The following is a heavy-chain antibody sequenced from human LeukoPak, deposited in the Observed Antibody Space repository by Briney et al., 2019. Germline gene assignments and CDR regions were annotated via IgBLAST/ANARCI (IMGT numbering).Heavy chain of an antibody. Sequence: PGGSLRLSCAASGFTFSSYSMNWVRQAPGKGLEWVSYISSSSSTIYYADSVKGRFTISRDNAKNSLYLQMNSLRAEDTAVYYCATSRFYPRADYWGQGTLVTVSS. J-gene: IGHJ4*02. V-gene: IGHV3-48*04. D-gene: IGHD3-10*01. CDR2: ISSSSSTI. CDR1: GFTFSSYS. CDR3: ATSRFYPRADY.